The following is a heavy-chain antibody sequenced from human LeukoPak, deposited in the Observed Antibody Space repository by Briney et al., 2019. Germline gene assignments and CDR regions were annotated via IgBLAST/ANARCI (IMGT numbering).Heavy chain of an antibody. Sequence: GGSLRLSCAASGFTFGTQSMNWVRQAPGKGLEWVSFISRTSSTIYYADSVKGRFTISRDNAKNSLYLQMNSLRAEDTAVYYCARVDPYGSSSFFDYWGQGTLVTVSS. CDR3: ARVDPYGSSSFFDY. CDR2: ISRTSSTI. D-gene: IGHD2-2*01. CDR1: GFTFGTQS. J-gene: IGHJ4*02. V-gene: IGHV3-48*04.